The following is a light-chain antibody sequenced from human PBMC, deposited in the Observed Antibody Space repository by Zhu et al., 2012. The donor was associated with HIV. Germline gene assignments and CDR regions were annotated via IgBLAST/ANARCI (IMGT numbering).Light chain of an antibody. J-gene: IGKJ3*01. CDR3: QHYYNTPRT. Sequence: DIQMTQSPSSLSASVGDRITITCRASRDITNSLAWYQQKPGKAPRLLVYGASKLESGVPSRFSGSGSGTDFTLTITSLQPDDFATYYCQHYYNTPRTFGPGTKVDI. CDR2: GAS. V-gene: IGKV1-NL1*01. CDR1: RDITNS.